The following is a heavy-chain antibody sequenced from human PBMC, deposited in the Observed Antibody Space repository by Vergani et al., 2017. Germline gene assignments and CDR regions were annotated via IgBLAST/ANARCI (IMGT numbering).Heavy chain of an antibody. CDR2: SKNTGDST. J-gene: IGHJ4*02. Sequence: EVQLLQSEGAVVQPGGSLRLSCVASGFTLSSHAMGWVRQGHGQGLEWVSSSKNTGDSTHYADSVKGRFTISRDNSKNTLYLQMNSLGVEDTAGYYCGRGSDNYNWCQGTLVTVSS. D-gene: IGHD5-24*01. V-gene: IGHV3-23*01. CDR3: GRGSDNYN. CDR1: GFTLSSHA.